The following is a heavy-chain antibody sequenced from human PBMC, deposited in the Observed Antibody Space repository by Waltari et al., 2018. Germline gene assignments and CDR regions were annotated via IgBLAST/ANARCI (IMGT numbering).Heavy chain of an antibody. D-gene: IGHD5-18*01. J-gene: IGHJ4*02. V-gene: IGHV3-21*01. Sequence: EVQLVESGGGLVKPGGSLRLSCAAYGFTFSSYSMTWFRQAPGKGLEWVSSISSSSSYIYYADSVKGRFTISRDNAKNSLYLQMNSLRAEDTAVYYCARGGVPRSAMVGYWGQGTLVTVSS. CDR2: ISSSSSYI. CDR1: GFTFSSYS. CDR3: ARGGVPRSAMVGY.